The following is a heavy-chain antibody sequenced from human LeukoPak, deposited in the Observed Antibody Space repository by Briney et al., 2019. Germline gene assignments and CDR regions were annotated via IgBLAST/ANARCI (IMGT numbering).Heavy chain of an antibody. CDR3: ARGLGIAAALPSSGNWFDP. Sequence: PSETLSLTCAVYGGSFSGYYWSWIRQPPGKGLEWIGEINHSGSTNYNPSLKSRVTISVDTSKTQFSLKLSSVTAADTAVYSCARGLGIAAALPSSGNWFDPWGQGTLVTVSS. CDR2: INHSGST. D-gene: IGHD6-13*01. V-gene: IGHV4-34*01. J-gene: IGHJ5*02. CDR1: GGSFSGYY.